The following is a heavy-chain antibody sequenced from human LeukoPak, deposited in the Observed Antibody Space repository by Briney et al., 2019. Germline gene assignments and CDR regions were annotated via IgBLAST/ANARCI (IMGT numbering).Heavy chain of an antibody. CDR2: IRYDGSNK. CDR1: GFTFSGYG. J-gene: IGHJ5*02. D-gene: IGHD2-15*01. CDR3: ARARWLLRSQNWFDP. V-gene: IGHV3-30*02. Sequence: PGGSLRLSCAASGFTFSGYGMHWVRQAPGKGLEWVAFIRYDGSNKYYADSVKGRFTISRDNSKNTLYLQMNSLRAEDTAVYYCARARWLLRSQNWFDPWGQGTLVTVSS.